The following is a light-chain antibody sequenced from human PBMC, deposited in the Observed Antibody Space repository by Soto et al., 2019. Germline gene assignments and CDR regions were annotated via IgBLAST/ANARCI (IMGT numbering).Light chain of an antibody. Sequence: QSVLTQPPSASGTPGQRVTISCSGSSSNIGSNYVYWYQQLPGTAPKLLIYRNNQRLSGVPDRFSGSKSGTSASLAISGLRSEDEADYYCAAWDDSLLFGGGTKLTVL. V-gene: IGLV1-47*01. CDR1: SSNIGSNY. CDR3: AAWDDSLL. CDR2: RNN. J-gene: IGLJ2*01.